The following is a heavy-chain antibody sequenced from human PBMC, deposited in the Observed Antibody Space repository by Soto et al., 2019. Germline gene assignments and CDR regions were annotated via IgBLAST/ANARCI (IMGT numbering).Heavy chain of an antibody. V-gene: IGHV3-66*01. CDR3: ATAKQQLASYYFDY. J-gene: IGHJ4*02. D-gene: IGHD6-13*01. Sequence: EVQLVESGGGLVQPGGSLRLSCAASGFTVSSNYMSWVRQAPGKGLEWVSVIYSGGSTYYADSVKVRFTISRDNSKNTLYLQMNSLRAEDTAVYYCATAKQQLASYYFDYWGQGTLVTVSS. CDR1: GFTVSSNY. CDR2: IYSGGST.